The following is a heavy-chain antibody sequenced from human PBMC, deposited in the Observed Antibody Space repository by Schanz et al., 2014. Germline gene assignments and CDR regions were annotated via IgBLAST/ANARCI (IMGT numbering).Heavy chain of an antibody. V-gene: IGHV3-30*03. CDR1: GFNFSSYG. D-gene: IGHD3-16*01. CDR3: TRDRGALINHNDALDL. J-gene: IGHJ3*01. Sequence: QVQLVESGGGLVQPGRSLRLSCAASGFNFSSYGMHWVRQAPGQGLEKVAVTSTDGTKTYYAASVRGRFTISRDNSKNTVYLQMNSLRSEDTAVYYCTRDRGALINHNDALDLWGQGTMVSVSS. CDR2: TSTDGTKT.